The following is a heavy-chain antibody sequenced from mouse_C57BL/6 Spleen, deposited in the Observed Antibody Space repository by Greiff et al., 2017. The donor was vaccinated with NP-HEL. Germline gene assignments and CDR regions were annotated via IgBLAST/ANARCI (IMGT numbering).Heavy chain of an antibody. CDR1: GFTFTTYA. V-gene: IGHV10-3*01. Sequence: DAGGGLVQPTGSLKLSCAASGFTFTTYAMHWVRQAPGKGLEWVARIRSKSSNYATYYAYSVKDRFTISRDDSQSMLYLQMNNLKTEDTDMYYCVRESDGYYFDYWGQGTTLTVSS. J-gene: IGHJ2*01. CDR2: IRSKSSNYAT. D-gene: IGHD2-3*01. CDR3: VRESDGYYFDY.